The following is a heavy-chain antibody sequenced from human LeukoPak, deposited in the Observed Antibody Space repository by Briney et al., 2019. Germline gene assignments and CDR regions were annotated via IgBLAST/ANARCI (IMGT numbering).Heavy chain of an antibody. CDR3: ARDEYYDYVWGSYRLSWYFDL. J-gene: IGHJ2*01. D-gene: IGHD3-16*02. V-gene: IGHV3-21*01. CDR1: GFTFSSYS. CDR2: ISNSSSYI. Sequence: GGSLRLSCAASGFTFSSYSMNWVRQAPGKGLEWVSSISNSSSYIYYADSVKGRFTISRDNAKNSLYLQMNSLRAEDTAVYYCARDEYYDYVWGSYRLSWYFDLWGRGTLVTVSS.